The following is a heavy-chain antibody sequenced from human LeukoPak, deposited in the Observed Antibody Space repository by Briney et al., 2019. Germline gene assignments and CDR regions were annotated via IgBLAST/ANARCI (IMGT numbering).Heavy chain of an antibody. Sequence: GGSLRLSCAASGFTFSNYWMHWVRQAPGKGLVWVSRINSDRSSTSYADSVKGQFPISRKNAKNNPYLQIKNLKTQSTAGYYCARDIDYYYYGIDVGGQGTTVTVSS. CDR1: GFTFSNYW. CDR2: INSDRSST. J-gene: IGHJ6*02. CDR3: ARDIDYYYYGIDV. V-gene: IGHV3-74*01.